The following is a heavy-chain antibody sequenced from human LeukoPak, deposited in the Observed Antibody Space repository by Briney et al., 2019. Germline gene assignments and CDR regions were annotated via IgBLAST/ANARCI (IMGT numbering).Heavy chain of an antibody. D-gene: IGHD1-1*01. V-gene: IGHV3-21*01. CDR3: ARDSTTNYYFDY. J-gene: IGHJ4*02. Sequence: GGSLRLSCAASRFTFSSYSMNWVRQAPGKGLDWVSSISSSSSYIYYADSVKGRFTISRDNAKNSLYLQMNSLRAEDTAVYYCARDSTTNYYFDYWGQGTLVTVSS. CDR1: RFTFSSYS. CDR2: ISSSSSYI.